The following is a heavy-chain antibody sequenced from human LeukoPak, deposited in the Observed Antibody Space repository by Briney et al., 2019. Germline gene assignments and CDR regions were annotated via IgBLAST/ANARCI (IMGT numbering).Heavy chain of an antibody. J-gene: IGHJ5*02. CDR2: IYYSGST. D-gene: IGHD4-17*01. CDR3: ASLDDYGNWFDP. V-gene: IGHV4-39*01. Sequence: SETLSLTCTVSGGSISSSSYCWGWIRQPPGKGLEWIGSIYYSGSTYYNPSLKSRVTISVDMSKNQFSLKLSSVTAADTAVYYCASLDDYGNWFDPWGQGTLVTVSS. CDR1: GGSISSSSYC.